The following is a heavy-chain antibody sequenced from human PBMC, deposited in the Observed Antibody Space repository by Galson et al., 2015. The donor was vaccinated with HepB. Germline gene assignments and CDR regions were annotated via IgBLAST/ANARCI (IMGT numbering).Heavy chain of an antibody. CDR2: TIPMSGTI. D-gene: IGHD4-11*01. Sequence: SVKVSCKASGGRFSGHAICWLGQAPGQGLEWMGGTIPMSGTIKYAQKFQGRVTITADESTSTAYMELSSLRSEDTAVYYCSRALQYQRMGYYYYAMDVWGQGTTVTVSS. CDR3: SRALQYQRMGYYYYAMDV. J-gene: IGHJ6*02. V-gene: IGHV1-69*13. CDR1: GGRFSGHA.